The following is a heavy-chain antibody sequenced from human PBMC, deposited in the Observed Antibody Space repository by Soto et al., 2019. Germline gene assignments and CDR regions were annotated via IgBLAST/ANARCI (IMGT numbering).Heavy chain of an antibody. J-gene: IGHJ3*02. CDR2: ISGSGGST. V-gene: IGHV3-23*01. CDR1: GFTFSSYA. Sequence: EVQLLESGGGLVQPGGSLRLSCAASGFTFSSYAMSWVRQAPGKGLEWVSAISGSGGSTYYADSVKGQFTISRDNSKNTMYLQMNGLRAEDTAVYYCAKGPAEYDCGDYDAFDILVQGTMVTVSS. CDR3: AKGPAEYDCGDYDAFDI. D-gene: IGHD4-17*01.